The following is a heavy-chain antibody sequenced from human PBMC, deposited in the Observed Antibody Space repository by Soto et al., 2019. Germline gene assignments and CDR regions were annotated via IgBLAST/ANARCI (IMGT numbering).Heavy chain of an antibody. Sequence: QVQLVQSGAEVKKPGSSVKVSCKASGGTFSSYTISWVRQAPGQGLEWMGRINPILGIANYAQKFQGRVTITADKSTSTAYRELSSLRSEDTAVYYCATGRPSRYCSGGSCYPPSTVHGMDVWGQGTTVTVSS. CDR3: ATGRPSRYCSGGSCYPPSTVHGMDV. CDR2: INPILGIA. V-gene: IGHV1-69*02. J-gene: IGHJ6*02. D-gene: IGHD2-15*01. CDR1: GGTFSSYT.